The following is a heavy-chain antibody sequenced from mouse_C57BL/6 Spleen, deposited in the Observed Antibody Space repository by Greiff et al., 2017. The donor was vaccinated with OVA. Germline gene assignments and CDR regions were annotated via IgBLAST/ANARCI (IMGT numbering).Heavy chain of an antibody. J-gene: IGHJ4*01. Sequence: VQLQQSGPELVKPGASVKISCKASGYTFTDYYMNWVKQSPGKSLEWIGDINPDNGGTSYNQKFKGKATLTVDKSSSTAYMELRSLTSEDSAVYYCAYYYGSSYAMDYWGQGTSVTVSS. CDR3: AYYYGSSYAMDY. CDR1: GYTFTDYY. CDR2: INPDNGGT. D-gene: IGHD1-1*01. V-gene: IGHV1-26*01.